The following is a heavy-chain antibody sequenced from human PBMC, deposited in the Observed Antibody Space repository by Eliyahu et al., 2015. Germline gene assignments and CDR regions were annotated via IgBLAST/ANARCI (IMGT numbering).Heavy chain of an antibody. CDR3: ARTLSLTGIAAAGDY. CDR2: IWYDGSNK. V-gene: IGHV3-33*01. CDR1: SSYG. J-gene: IGHJ4*02. Sequence: SSYGMHWVRQAPGKGLEWVAVIWYDGSNKYYADSVKGRFTISRDNSKNTLYLQMNSLRAEDTAVYYCARTLSLTGIAAAGDYWGQGTLVTVSS. D-gene: IGHD6-13*01.